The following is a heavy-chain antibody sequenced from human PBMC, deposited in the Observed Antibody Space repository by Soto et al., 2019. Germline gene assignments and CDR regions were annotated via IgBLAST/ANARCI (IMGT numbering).Heavy chain of an antibody. D-gene: IGHD2-2*01. CDR3: AKDLGCSSTSCYYAFDI. Sequence: GGSLRLSCAASGFTFSSYAMSWVRQAPGKGLEWVSAISGSGGSTYYADSVKGRFTISRDNSKNTLYLQMTSLRAEDTAVYYCAKDLGCSSTSCYYAFDIWGQGTMVTVSS. CDR2: ISGSGGST. CDR1: GFTFSSYA. J-gene: IGHJ3*02. V-gene: IGHV3-23*01.